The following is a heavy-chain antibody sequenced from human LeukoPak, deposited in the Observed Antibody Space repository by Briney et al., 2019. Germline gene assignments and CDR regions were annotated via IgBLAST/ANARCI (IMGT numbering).Heavy chain of an antibody. Sequence: ASVTVSCKVSGYSLIDIAMHWVRQAPGKGLEWMGGFDPENGETIYAQSFQGRVNMTEDTSTDTAYMELGSLTSEDTAVYYCASPASDLSFDFWGQGPLLTVSA. CDR3: ASPASDLSFDF. D-gene: IGHD6-6*01. CDR2: FDPENGET. J-gene: IGHJ4*02. V-gene: IGHV1-24*01. CDR1: GYSLIDIA.